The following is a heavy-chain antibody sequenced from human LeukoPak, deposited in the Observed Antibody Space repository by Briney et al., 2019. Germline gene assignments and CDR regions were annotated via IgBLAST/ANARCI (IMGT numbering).Heavy chain of an antibody. CDR3: ERHGHPLGYCSGGTCLNPMDV. CDR2: IYYSGST. CDR1: GGSISSYY. J-gene: IGHJ6*02. V-gene: IGHV4-59*08. D-gene: IGHD2-15*01. Sequence: PSETLSLTCTVSGGSISSYYWSWIRQPPGKGLEWIGYIYYSGSTYYNSSLKSRVTISVDTSKNQFSLRLSSVTAADTAVYYCERHGHPLGYCSGGTCLNPMDVWGQGTTVTVSS.